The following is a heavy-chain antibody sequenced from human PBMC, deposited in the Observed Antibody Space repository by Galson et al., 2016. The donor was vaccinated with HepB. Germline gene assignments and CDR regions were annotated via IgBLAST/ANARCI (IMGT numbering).Heavy chain of an antibody. Sequence: SVKVSCKASGGTCDSHGFSWVRQAPGQGLEYMGQIFPVFGTTNYPQKFQGRVTLTADESTRTASLELSSLRSEDTAVYYCAAMTTLTGGFDFWGQGTLVIVSS. CDR3: AAMTTLTGGFDF. CDR2: IFPVFGTT. V-gene: IGHV1-69*13. CDR1: GGTCDSHG. J-gene: IGHJ4*02. D-gene: IGHD4-11*01.